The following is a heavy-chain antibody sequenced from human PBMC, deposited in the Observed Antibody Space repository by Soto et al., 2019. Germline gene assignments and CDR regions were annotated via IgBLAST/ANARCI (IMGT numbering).Heavy chain of an antibody. CDR3: VKVSPFHDILPGYYSTNFFDT. V-gene: IGHV3-64D*06. Sequence: GGSLRLSCSASGFTFSEYSMHWVRQAPGKGLQYVSTISSDGDITYYADSVKGRFTISRDNSKNTLYLQMNSLRPEDTAVYYCVKVSPFHDILPGYYSTNFFDTWGQGTLVTVSS. D-gene: IGHD3-9*01. CDR1: GFTFSEYS. CDR2: ISSDGDIT. J-gene: IGHJ5*02.